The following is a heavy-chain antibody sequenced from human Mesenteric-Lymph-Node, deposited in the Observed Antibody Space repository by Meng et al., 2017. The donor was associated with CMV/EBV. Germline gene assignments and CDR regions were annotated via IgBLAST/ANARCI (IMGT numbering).Heavy chain of an antibody. Sequence: QVRLHQSGAGLLKPSESLSLTCAVYGGSFSGYYWSGIRQPPGKGLEWIGEINHSGSTNYNPSLKSRVTISVDTSKNQFSLKLSSVTAADTAVYYCARHQRWLKSEGGFNYWGQGTLVTVSS. CDR2: INHSGST. J-gene: IGHJ4*02. CDR3: ARHQRWLKSEGGFNY. V-gene: IGHV4-34*01. CDR1: GGSFSGYY. D-gene: IGHD4-23*01.